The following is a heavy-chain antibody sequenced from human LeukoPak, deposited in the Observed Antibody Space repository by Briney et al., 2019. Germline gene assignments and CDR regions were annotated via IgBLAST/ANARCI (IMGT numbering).Heavy chain of an antibody. CDR1: GGSISSYY. D-gene: IGHD4-11*01. CDR3: VRGYSNHAIDI. V-gene: IGHV4-59*01. CDR2: IYYSGST. J-gene: IGHJ3*02. Sequence: SETLSLTCTVSGGSISSYYWSWIRQPPGKGLEWIGYIYYSGSTNYKPSLKSRVTISVDTSKNQFSLKLSSVTAADTAVYYCVRGYSNHAIDIWGQGTMVTVSS.